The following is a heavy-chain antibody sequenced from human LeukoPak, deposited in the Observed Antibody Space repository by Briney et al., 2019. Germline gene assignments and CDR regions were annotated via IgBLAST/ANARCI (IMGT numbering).Heavy chain of an antibody. CDR3: ARKYSSSWSEDY. J-gene: IGHJ4*02. CDR1: GGSFSGYN. V-gene: IGHV4-34*01. CDR2: INHSGST. Sequence: SETLSLTCAVYGGSFSGYNWSWIRQPPGKGLEWIGEINHSGSTNYNPSLKSRVTISVDTSKNQFSLKLSSVTAADTAVYYCARKYSSSWSEDYWGQGTLVTVSS. D-gene: IGHD6-13*01.